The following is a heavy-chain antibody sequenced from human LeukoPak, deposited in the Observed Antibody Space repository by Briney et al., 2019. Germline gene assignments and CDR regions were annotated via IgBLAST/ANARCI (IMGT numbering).Heavy chain of an antibody. CDR1: GFTFTSSA. D-gene: IGHD3-3*01. Sequence: EASVKVSCEASGFTFTSSAVQWVRQARGQRLEWIGWIVVGSGNTNYAQKFQERVTITRDMSTSTAYMELSSLRSEDTAVYYCAAPAFLEWFRGAFDIWGQGTMVTVSS. J-gene: IGHJ3*02. CDR3: AAPAFLEWFRGAFDI. CDR2: IVVGSGNT. V-gene: IGHV1-58*01.